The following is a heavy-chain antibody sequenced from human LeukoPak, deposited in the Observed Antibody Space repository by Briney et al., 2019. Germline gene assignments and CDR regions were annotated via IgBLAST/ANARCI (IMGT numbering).Heavy chain of an antibody. CDR2: INHSGST. CDR3: ASNYYDSSGYQFVGAFDI. J-gene: IGHJ3*02. CDR1: GGSFSGYY. Sequence: PSETLSLTCAVYGGSFSGYYWSWIRQPPGKGLEWIGEINHSGSTNYNPSLKSRVTISVDKSKNQFSLKLSSVTAADTAVYYCASNYYDSSGYQFVGAFDIWGQGTMVTVSS. V-gene: IGHV4-34*01. D-gene: IGHD3-22*01.